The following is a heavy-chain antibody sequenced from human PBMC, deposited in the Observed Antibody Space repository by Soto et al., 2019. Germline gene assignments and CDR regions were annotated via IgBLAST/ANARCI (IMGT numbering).Heavy chain of an antibody. CDR3: ARGGDYYDSSGSPHWFDP. Sequence: ASVKVSCKASGYTFTSYGISWVRQAPGQGLEWMGWISAYNGNTNYAQKLQGRVTMTTDTSTSTAYMELRSLRSDDTAVYYCARGGDYYDSSGSPHWFDPWGQGTLVTVSS. J-gene: IGHJ5*02. CDR2: ISAYNGNT. V-gene: IGHV1-18*01. CDR1: GYTFTSYG. D-gene: IGHD3-22*01.